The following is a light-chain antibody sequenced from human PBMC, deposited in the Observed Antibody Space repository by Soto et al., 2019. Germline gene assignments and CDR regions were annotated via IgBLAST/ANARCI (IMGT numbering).Light chain of an antibody. CDR2: GAS. CDR3: QQYENFPHT. Sequence: DIHMTQSPSSLSASVGDRVTITCRASQGISTSVVWIQQKPGKAPKSLIYGASRLQSWVPSRFSGSGSGTDFTLTISSLQPEDFATYYCQQYENFPHTFGQGTRLEMK. V-gene: IGKV1-16*01. CDR1: QGISTS. J-gene: IGKJ2*01.